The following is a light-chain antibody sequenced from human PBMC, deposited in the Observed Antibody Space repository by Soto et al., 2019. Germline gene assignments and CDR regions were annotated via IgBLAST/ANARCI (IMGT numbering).Light chain of an antibody. V-gene: IGLV1-44*01. CDR3: AACDDSLNGYV. CDR1: SSNIGSNT. CDR2: SNN. J-gene: IGLJ1*01. Sequence: QSVLTQPPSASGTPGQRVTISCSGSSSNIGSNTVNWYQQLPGAAPKLLIYSNNQRPSGVPDRFCGSKSGTSASLAISGLQSKDESDYYCAACDDSLNGYVFGTGTKLTVL.